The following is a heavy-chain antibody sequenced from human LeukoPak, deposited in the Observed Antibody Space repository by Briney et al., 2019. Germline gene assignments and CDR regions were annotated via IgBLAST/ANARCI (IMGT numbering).Heavy chain of an antibody. CDR2: IYYSGST. Sequence: PSETLSLTCTVSGGSISSYYWSWIRQPPGKGLEWIGYIYYSGSTNYNPSLKSRVTISVDTFKNQFSLKLSSVTAADTAVYYCARLIRAGLDYWGQGTLVTVSS. D-gene: IGHD2-8*01. V-gene: IGHV4-59*01. CDR3: ARLIRAGLDY. J-gene: IGHJ4*02. CDR1: GGSISSYY.